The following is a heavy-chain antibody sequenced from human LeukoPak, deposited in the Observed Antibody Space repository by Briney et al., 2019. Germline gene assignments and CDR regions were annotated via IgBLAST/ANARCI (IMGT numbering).Heavy chain of an antibody. CDR1: GASISSYY. CDR2: IYTSGSP. Sequence: SETLSLTCTVSGASISSYYWSWIRQPAGKGLEWIGRIYTSGSPNYNPSLKSRVTMSVDTSKNQFSLKLSSVTAADTAVYYCAKGSSWHEWFDYWGQGTLVTGSS. D-gene: IGHD6-13*01. J-gene: IGHJ4*02. CDR3: AKGSSWHEWFDY. V-gene: IGHV4-4*07.